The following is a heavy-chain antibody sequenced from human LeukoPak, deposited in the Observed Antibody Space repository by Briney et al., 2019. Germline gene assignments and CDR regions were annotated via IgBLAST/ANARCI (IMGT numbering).Heavy chain of an antibody. CDR2: IKEDGSEK. CDR1: GFTFSSYW. CDR3: GRDGGRNEFAP. V-gene: IGHV3-7*04. J-gene: IGHJ5*02. D-gene: IGHD6-25*01. Sequence: SGGSLRLSCAAPGFTFSSYWMSWVRQAPGKGLEWVANIKEDGSEKYYVDSVKGRFTISRDNAKKSLYLQMNSLRAEDTAVYYFGRDGGRNEFAPGGQGTRSPSPQ.